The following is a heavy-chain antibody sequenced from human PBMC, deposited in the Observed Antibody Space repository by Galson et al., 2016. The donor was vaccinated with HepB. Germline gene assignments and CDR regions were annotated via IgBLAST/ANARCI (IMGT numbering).Heavy chain of an antibody. D-gene: IGHD5-12*01. CDR2: IYYSGST. V-gene: IGHV4-59*01. J-gene: IGHJ4*02. CDR3: ARDPYSFGLFDY. Sequence: SETLSLTCTVSGASISRYSWSWIRQSPGKELEWIGYIYYSGSTNYNPSLESRVTISLDTSKTQFSLRLSSVTAADTAVYYCARDPYSFGLFDYWGQGILVTVSS. CDR1: GASISRYS.